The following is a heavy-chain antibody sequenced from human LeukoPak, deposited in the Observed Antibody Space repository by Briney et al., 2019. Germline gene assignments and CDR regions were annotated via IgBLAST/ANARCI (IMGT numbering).Heavy chain of an antibody. Sequence: SETLSLTCTVSGGSISGYYWSWLRQPPGKGLEWIGYIYYSGSTSYNPSLTSRVTMSVDTSKNQFSLKLSSVTAADTAVYYCARHGFYPELVSFDTWGQGTLVTVSS. D-gene: IGHD1-26*01. J-gene: IGHJ5*02. V-gene: IGHV4-59*08. CDR2: IYYSGST. CDR3: ARHGFYPELVSFDT. CDR1: GGSISGYY.